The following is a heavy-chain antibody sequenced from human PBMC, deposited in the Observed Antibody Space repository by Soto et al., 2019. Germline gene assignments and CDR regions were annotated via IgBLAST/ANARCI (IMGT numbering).Heavy chain of an antibody. CDR2: ISYTGRT. V-gene: IGHV4-31*03. CDR3: ARGSFSSSSSWFDP. CDR1: GGSISSDANF. D-gene: IGHD6-6*01. Sequence: TLSLPCTVFGGSISSDANFWSWIRQLPGRGLEWIGYISYTGRTYYTPSLNSRLTISLDTSKNLFSLRLSAVTAADTAVYFCARGSFSSSSSWFDPWGQGTLVTVSS. J-gene: IGHJ5*02.